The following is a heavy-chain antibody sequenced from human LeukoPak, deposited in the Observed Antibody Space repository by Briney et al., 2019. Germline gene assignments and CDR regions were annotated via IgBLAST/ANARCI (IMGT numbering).Heavy chain of an antibody. CDR1: GFTFYDYA. CDR3: ARDRYYIFDY. V-gene: IGHV3-9*01. Sequence: GGSLRLSCAASGFTFYDYAMHWVRQAPGKGLEWVSGISWNSGSIGYADSVKGRFTISRDNAKNSLYLQMNSLRAEDTAVYFCARDRYYIFDYWGQGAPVTVSS. J-gene: IGHJ4*02. CDR2: ISWNSGSI. D-gene: IGHD3-10*01.